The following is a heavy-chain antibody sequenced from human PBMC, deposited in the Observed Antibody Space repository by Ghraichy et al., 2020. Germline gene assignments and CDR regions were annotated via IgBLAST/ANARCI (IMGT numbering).Heavy chain of an antibody. CDR1: DYSITSGNY. V-gene: IGHV4-38-2*02. CDR2: IYHTGVT. J-gene: IGHJ3*02. D-gene: IGHD3-9*01. Sequence: SETLSLTCTVSDYSITSGNYWIWIRQPPGKGLEWIGNIYHTGVTYYNPSLKSRVTMSIDTSNNQFSLRLTSVTAADTAVYFCARQLRYFDLSWDVFDIWGPGRMVTVSS. CDR3: ARQLRYFDLSWDVFDI.